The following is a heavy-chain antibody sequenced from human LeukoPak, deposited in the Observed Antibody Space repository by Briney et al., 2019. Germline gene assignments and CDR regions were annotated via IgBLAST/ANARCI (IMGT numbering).Heavy chain of an antibody. D-gene: IGHD4-17*01. CDR1: GFAFATNG. CDR2: IDNSGART. Sequence: GGSLRVSCAASGFAFATNGMAWVRQAPGKGLEWLCTIDNSGARTHYADSVKGRFTISRDNSKNTLSLQMNSLRAEDTAVYYCAKKEGPTPSGLDYWGQGTLVAVSS. J-gene: IGHJ4*02. V-gene: IGHV3-23*05. CDR3: AKKEGPTPSGLDY.